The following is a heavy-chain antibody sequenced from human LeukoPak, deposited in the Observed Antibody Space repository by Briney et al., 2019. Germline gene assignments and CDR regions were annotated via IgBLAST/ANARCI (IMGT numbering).Heavy chain of an antibody. CDR2: ISSSGSII. CDR3: ARAVRAYSTARYYYYYYMDV. D-gene: IGHD2/OR15-2a*01. CDR1: GFTFSDSY. V-gene: IGHV3-11*01. J-gene: IGHJ6*03. Sequence: GGSLRLSCAASGFTFSDSYMSWIRQAPGKGLEWVSYISSSGSIIYYTDSVKGRFTISRDNAKNSLYLQMNSLRAEDTAVYYCARAVRAYSTARYYYYYYMDVWGKGTTVTVSS.